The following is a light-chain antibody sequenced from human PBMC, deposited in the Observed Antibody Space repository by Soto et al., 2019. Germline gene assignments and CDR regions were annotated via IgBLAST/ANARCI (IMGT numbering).Light chain of an antibody. CDR2: KAS. Sequence: DIQMTQSPSTLSASVGDRVTITCRASQSIDIWLAWYQQKPGQAPKLLIYKASTLESGVPSRFSGSGSGTEFTLTIGYLQPEDFATYYCQQYERYPRTFGQGTKVETK. J-gene: IGKJ1*01. CDR1: QSIDIW. V-gene: IGKV1-5*03. CDR3: QQYERYPRT.